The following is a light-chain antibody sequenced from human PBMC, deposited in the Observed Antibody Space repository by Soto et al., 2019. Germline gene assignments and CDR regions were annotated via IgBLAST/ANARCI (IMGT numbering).Light chain of an antibody. CDR2: DAS. CDR1: QNINNW. J-gene: IGKJ1*01. Sequence: IQMTQSPSTLSASVGDRVTITCRASQNINNWLAWYQQKPGQAPKLLISDASTLENGVPVTFSGSGSGTQFTLVISRLQPDDFATYYCQQYYSSHPGTFGRGTKVDIK. CDR3: QQYYSSHPGT. V-gene: IGKV1-5*01.